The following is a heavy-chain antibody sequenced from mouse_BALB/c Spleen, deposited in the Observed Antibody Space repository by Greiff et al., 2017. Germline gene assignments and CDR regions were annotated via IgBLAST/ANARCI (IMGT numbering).Heavy chain of an antibody. V-gene: IGHV5-17*02. CDR2: ISSGSSTI. D-gene: IGHD3-2*01. CDR1: GFTFSSFG. CDR3: APLDSSEAMDY. Sequence: DVKLVESGGGLVQPGGSRKLSCAASGFTFSSFGMHWVRQAPEKGLEWVAYISSGSSTIYYADTVKGRFTISRDNPKNTLFLQMTSLRSEDTAMYYCAPLDSSEAMDYWGQGTSVTVSS. J-gene: IGHJ4*01.